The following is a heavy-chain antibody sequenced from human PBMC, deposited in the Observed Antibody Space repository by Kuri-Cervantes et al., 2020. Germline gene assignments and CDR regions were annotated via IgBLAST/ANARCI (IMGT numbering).Heavy chain of an antibody. D-gene: IGHD5-12*01. CDR2: IYYSGST. J-gene: IGHJ4*02. CDR1: GGSMSSYY. Sequence: SETLSLTCTVSGGSMSSYYWSWIRQPPGKGLEWIGYIYYSGSTNYNPSLKSRVTISVDTSKNQFSLKLSSVTAADTAVYYCARGYSGYAAPYYFDYWGQGTLVTVSS. V-gene: IGHV4-59*12. CDR3: ARGYSGYAAPYYFDY.